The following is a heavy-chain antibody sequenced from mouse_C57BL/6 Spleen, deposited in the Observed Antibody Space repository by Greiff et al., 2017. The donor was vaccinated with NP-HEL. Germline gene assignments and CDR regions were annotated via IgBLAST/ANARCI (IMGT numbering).Heavy chain of an antibody. J-gene: IGHJ4*01. CDR1: GFTFSSYA. D-gene: IGHD6-1*01. V-gene: IGHV5-4*01. CDR3: ARERGASYAMDY. CDR2: ISDGGSYT. Sequence: EVLLVESGGGLVKPGGSLKLSCAASGFTFSSYAMSWVRQTPEKRLEWVATISDGGSYTYYPDNVKGRFTISRDNATNNLYLQMSHLKSEDTAMYYCARERGASYAMDYWGQGTSVTVSS.